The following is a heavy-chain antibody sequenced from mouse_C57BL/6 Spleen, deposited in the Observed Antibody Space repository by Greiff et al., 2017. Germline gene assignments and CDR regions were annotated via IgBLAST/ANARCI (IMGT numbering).Heavy chain of an antibody. V-gene: IGHV14-4*01. Sequence: VQLQQSGAELVRPGASVKLSCTASGFNIKDDYMHWVKQRPEQGLEWIGWIDPENGDTEYASKFQGKATITADTSSNTAYLQLSSLTSEDTAVYYCTKDYGSSYRDFDYWGQGTTLTVSS. D-gene: IGHD1-1*01. CDR1: GFNIKDDY. J-gene: IGHJ2*01. CDR3: TKDYGSSYRDFDY. CDR2: IDPENGDT.